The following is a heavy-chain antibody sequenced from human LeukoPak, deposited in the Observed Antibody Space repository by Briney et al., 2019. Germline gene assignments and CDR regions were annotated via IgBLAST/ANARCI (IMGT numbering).Heavy chain of an antibody. Sequence: GSLRLSCAASGFTFSSYDMHWVRQAPGKGLEGGAFIRYDGSNKYFADSVKGRFTISRDNSKNTLYLQMNNLRAEDTAVYYCGRANGGNMWRGHYFDYWGQGTLVTVSS. D-gene: IGHD4-23*01. CDR2: IRYDGSNK. V-gene: IGHV3-30*02. J-gene: IGHJ4*02. CDR3: GRANGGNMWRGHYFDY. CDR1: GFTFSSYD.